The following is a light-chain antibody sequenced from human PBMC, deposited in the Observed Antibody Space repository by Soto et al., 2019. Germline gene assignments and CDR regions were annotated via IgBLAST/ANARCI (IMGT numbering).Light chain of an antibody. CDR1: QDISNY. CDR2: DAS. J-gene: IGKJ2*01. V-gene: IGKV1-33*01. CDR3: QQYDHLPPYT. Sequence: DIQMTQSPSSLSASVGDRVTITCQASQDISNYLNWYQQKPGKAPKLLIYDASTLKTGVPSRFSGSGSGTDFTFTISSLQPEDIATYYCQQYDHLPPYTFAQGTKLEIK.